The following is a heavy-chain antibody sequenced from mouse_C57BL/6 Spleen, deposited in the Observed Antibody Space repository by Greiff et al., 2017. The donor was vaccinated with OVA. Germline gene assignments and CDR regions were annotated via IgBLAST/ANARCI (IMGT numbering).Heavy chain of an antibody. Sequence: EVMLVESGGGLVKPGGSLKLSCAASGFTFSDYGMHWVRQAPEKGLEWVAYISSGSSTIYYSDPVKGRFTISRDNAKNTLFLQMTSLRSEDTAMYYCAKYYDCDLAWFAYWGQGTLVTVSA. CDR2: ISSGSSTI. CDR3: AKYYDCDLAWFAY. CDR1: GFTFSDYG. D-gene: IGHD2-4*01. J-gene: IGHJ3*01. V-gene: IGHV5-17*01.